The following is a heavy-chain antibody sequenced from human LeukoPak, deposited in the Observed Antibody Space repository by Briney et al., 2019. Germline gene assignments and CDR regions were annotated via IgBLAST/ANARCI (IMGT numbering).Heavy chain of an antibody. V-gene: IGHV4-59*01. CDR3: ARSRYYYDSSGYPRWYYFDY. CDR2: IYYSGST. Sequence: SETLSLTCTVSGGSISSYYWSWIRQPPGKGLEWIGYIYYSGSTNYNPSLKSRVTIPVDTSKNQFSLRLSSVTAADTAVYYCARSRYYYDSSGYPRWYYFDYWGQGTLVTVSS. J-gene: IGHJ4*02. D-gene: IGHD3-22*01. CDR1: GGSISSYY.